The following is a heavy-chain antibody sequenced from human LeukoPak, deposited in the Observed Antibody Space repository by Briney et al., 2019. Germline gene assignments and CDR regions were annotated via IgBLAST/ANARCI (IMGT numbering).Heavy chain of an antibody. V-gene: IGHV3-23*01. D-gene: IGHD2-15*01. CDR1: GFTFSSCA. CDR2: ISGSGGST. Sequence: GGSLRLSCAASGFTFSSCAMSWVRQAPGKGLEWVSAISGSGGSTYYADSVKGRFTISRDNSKNTLYLQMNSLRAEDTAVYYCANGRYCSGGSCYSYFDYWGQGTLVTVSS. CDR3: ANGRYCSGGSCYSYFDY. J-gene: IGHJ4*02.